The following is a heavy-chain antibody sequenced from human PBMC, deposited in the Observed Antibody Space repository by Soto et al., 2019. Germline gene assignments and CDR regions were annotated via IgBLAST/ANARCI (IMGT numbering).Heavy chain of an antibody. J-gene: IGHJ5*02. CDR3: ARGIKYGDYSSWFDP. Sequence: GFEYLGWMNPNSGNTGYVKKFQGRVTMTRDTSMSTAYMELSSLRSEDTAVYYCARGIKYGDYSSWFDPWGPGTLVTVSS. CDR2: MNPNSGNT. D-gene: IGHD4-17*01. V-gene: IGHV1-8*01.